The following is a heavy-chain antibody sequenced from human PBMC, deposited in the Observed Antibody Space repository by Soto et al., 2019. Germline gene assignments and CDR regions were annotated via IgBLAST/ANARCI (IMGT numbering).Heavy chain of an antibody. J-gene: IGHJ6*02. CDR3: TTERLGYYDFWSGEKNYGMDV. CDR2: IKSKTDGGTT. CDR1: GFTFSNAW. V-gene: IGHV3-15*07. D-gene: IGHD3-3*01. Sequence: GGSLRLSCAASGFTFSNAWMNWVRQAPGKGLEWVGRIKSKTDGGTTDYAAPVKGRFTISRDDSKNTLYLKMNSLKTEETAVYYCTTERLGYYDFWSGEKNYGMDVWGQGTTVTVSS.